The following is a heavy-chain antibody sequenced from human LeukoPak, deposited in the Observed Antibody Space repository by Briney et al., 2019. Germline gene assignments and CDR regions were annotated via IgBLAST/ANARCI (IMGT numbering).Heavy chain of an antibody. CDR2: IYYSGST. CDR1: GGSISSGDYY. J-gene: IGHJ4*02. V-gene: IGHV4-30-4*01. CDR3: ARGDILTGYYKPPPGY. Sequence: SETLSLTCTVSGGSISSGDYYWSWIRQPPGKGLEWIGYIYYSGSTYYNPSLKSRVTISVDTSKNQFSLKLSSVTAADTAVYYCARGDILTGYYKPPPGYWGQGTLITVSS. D-gene: IGHD3-9*01.